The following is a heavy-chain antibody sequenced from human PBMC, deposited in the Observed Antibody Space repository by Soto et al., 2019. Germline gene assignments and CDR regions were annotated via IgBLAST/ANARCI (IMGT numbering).Heavy chain of an antibody. CDR3: AKAGCSGGTCYLYYFDY. CDR2: ISGRGGNN. CDR1: GFTFSNYA. Sequence: QLLESGGGLVQPGGSLKLSCAASGFTFSNYAMSWVRQAPGKGLEWVSTISGRGGNNYYADSVKGRFTISRDNSRNTLYLQMDSLRVEDSAVYSCAKAGCSGGTCYLYYFDYWGQGALVTVSS. V-gene: IGHV3-23*01. D-gene: IGHD2-15*01. J-gene: IGHJ4*02.